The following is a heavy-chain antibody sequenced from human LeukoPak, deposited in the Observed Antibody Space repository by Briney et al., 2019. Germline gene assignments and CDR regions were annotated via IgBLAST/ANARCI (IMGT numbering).Heavy chain of an antibody. J-gene: IGHJ4*02. V-gene: IGHV3-30*03. CDR2: ISYDGSNK. CDR3: ARDPISGYDPYYFDY. D-gene: IGHD5-12*01. Sequence: PGGSLRLSCAASGFTFSSYGMHWVRQAPGKGLEWVAVISYDGSNKYYADSVKGRFTISRDNSKNTLYLQMNSLRAEDTAVYYCARDPISGYDPYYFDYWGQGTLVTVSS. CDR1: GFTFSSYG.